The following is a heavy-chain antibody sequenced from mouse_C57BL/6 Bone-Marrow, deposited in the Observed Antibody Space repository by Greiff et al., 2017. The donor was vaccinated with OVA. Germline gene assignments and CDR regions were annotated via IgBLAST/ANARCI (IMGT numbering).Heavy chain of an antibody. V-gene: IGHV5-16*01. D-gene: IGHD1-1*01. J-gene: IGHJ1*03. CDR2: INYDGSST. Sequence: EVNLVESEGGLVQPGSSMKLSCTASGFTFSDYYMAWVRQVPEKGLEWVANINYDGSSTYYLDSLKSRFIISRANAKNILYLQMSSLKSEDTATYYCARETTVVADWYFDVWGTGTTVTVSS. CDR1: GFTFSDYY. CDR3: ARETTVVADWYFDV.